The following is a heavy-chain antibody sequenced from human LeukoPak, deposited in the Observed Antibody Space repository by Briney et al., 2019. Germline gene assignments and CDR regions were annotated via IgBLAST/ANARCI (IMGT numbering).Heavy chain of an antibody. CDR3: AKVLKLVVPAAPDYYYYMDV. V-gene: IGHV3-30*02. D-gene: IGHD2-2*01. CDR1: GFTFSSYG. Sequence: GGSLRLSCAASGFTFSSYGMHWVRQAPGKGLEWVAFIRYDGSNKYYADSVKGRFTISRDNSKNTLYLQMNSLRTEDTAVYYCAKVLKLVVPAAPDYYYYMDVWGKGTTVTVSS. CDR2: IRYDGSNK. J-gene: IGHJ6*03.